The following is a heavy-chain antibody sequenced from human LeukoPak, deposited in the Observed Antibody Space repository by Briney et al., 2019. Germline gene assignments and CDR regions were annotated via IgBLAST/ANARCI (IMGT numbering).Heavy chain of an antibody. CDR2: INPNSGGT. J-gene: IGHJ4*02. D-gene: IGHD3-22*01. CDR3: ARVLYYYDSSGYDY. CDR1: GYTFTGYY. Sequence: RASVKVSCKASGYTFTGYYMHWVRQAPGQGLEWMGRINPNSGGTNHAQKFQGRVTMTRDTSISTAYMELSRLRSDDTAVYYCARVLYYYDSSGYDYWGQGTLVTVSS. V-gene: IGHV1-2*06.